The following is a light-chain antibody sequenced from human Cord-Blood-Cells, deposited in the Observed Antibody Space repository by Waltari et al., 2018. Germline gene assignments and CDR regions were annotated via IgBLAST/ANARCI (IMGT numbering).Light chain of an antibody. CDR1: RGSSASNS. J-gene: IGLJ3*02. CDR2: EDN. Sequence: NFMLRQPHSVSDSPGKTVTISCTRRRGSSASNSLTCYQQRPGTSPTTVIDEDNQRPSGVPELFAGSTDSSSNSAYLTISGLKTEDEADYYCQSYDSSNQVFGGMTKLTVL. V-gene: IGLV6-57*01. CDR3: QSYDSSNQV.